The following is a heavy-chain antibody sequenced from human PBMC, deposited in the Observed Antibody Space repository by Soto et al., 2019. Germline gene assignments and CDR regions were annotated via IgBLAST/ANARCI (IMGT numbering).Heavy chain of an antibody. J-gene: IGHJ4*02. V-gene: IGHV1-18*01. CDR3: ARDHGLRLPHYFDY. CDR1: GYTFTSYG. CDR2: ISADNGNT. D-gene: IGHD5-12*01. Sequence: QVQLVQSGAEVKKPGASVKVSCKASGYTFTSYGISWVRQAPGQGLEWMGWISADNGNTNYAQKLQGRVTMTTDTATSTAYMELRSLRSDDTAVHYCARDHGLRLPHYFDYWGQGTLVTVSS.